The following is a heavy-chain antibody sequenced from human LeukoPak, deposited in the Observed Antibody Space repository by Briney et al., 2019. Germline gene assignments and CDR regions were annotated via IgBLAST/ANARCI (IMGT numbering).Heavy chain of an antibody. CDR2: INHSGST. J-gene: IGHJ5*02. CDR1: GGSFSGYY. CDR3: AREHIVVVPAAISIWFDP. Sequence: SETLSLTCAVYGGSFSGYYWSWIRQPPGKGLEWIGEINHSGSTIYNPSLKSRVTISVDTSKNQFSLKLSSVTAADTAVYYCAREHIVVVPAAISIWFDPWGQGTLVTVSS. D-gene: IGHD2-2*01. V-gene: IGHV4-34*01.